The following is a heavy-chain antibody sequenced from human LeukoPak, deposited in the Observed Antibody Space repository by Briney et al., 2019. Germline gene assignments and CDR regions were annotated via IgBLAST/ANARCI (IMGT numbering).Heavy chain of an antibody. CDR2: ISYDGSNK. CDR3: AKDEIGAVAGLIDY. V-gene: IGHV3-30*18. Sequence: PGRSLRLSCAASGFTFSSYGMYWVRQAPGKGLEWVALISYDGSNKYYADSVKGRFTISRDNSKNTLYLQINSLRAEDTAVYYCAKDEIGAVAGLIDYWGQGRLVTVSS. D-gene: IGHD6-19*01. CDR1: GFTFSSYG. J-gene: IGHJ4*02.